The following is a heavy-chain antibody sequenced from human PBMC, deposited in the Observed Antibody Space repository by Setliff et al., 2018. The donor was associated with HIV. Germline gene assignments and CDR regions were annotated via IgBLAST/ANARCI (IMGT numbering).Heavy chain of an antibody. J-gene: IGHJ3*02. CDR1: GYSFTHHY. CDR3: ASAGAWQRNALDI. Sequence: ASVKVSCKPSGYSFTHHYMHWVRQAPGQGLEWMGVINPTGGSTRNTQKFQGRVAMTRDTSTSTVYMELSSLRSEDTAVYYCASAGAWQRNALDIWGQGTMVTVSS. V-gene: IGHV1-46*01. D-gene: IGHD5-12*01. CDR2: INPTGGST.